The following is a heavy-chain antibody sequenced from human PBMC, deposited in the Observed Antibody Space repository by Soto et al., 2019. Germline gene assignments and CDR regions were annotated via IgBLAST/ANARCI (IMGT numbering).Heavy chain of an antibody. CDR3: AKSVTAAGTGYYYGMDV. J-gene: IGHJ6*02. V-gene: IGHV1-69*01. CDR2: IIPIFGTA. D-gene: IGHD6-13*01. CDR1: GGTFSSYA. Sequence: QVQLVQSGAEVKKPGSSVKVSCKASGGTFSSYAISWVRQAPGQGLEWMGGIIPIFGTANYAQKFQGRVTITADESTSTAYMELSSLRSEDTAVYYCAKSVTAAGTGYYYGMDVWGQGTTVTVSS.